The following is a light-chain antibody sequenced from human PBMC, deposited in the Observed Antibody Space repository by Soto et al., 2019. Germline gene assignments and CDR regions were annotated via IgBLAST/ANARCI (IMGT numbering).Light chain of an antibody. CDR1: QSVRNN. CDR3: QHYNNWPPWT. Sequence: ETVMTQSPATLSVSPGERATLSCRARQSVRNNLAWYQQKPGQAPRLLIYAASTRATGIPARFSGSGSGTEFTLTISSLQSEDFAVYYCQHYNNWPPWTFGQGTKVEIK. CDR2: AAS. V-gene: IGKV3-15*01. J-gene: IGKJ1*01.